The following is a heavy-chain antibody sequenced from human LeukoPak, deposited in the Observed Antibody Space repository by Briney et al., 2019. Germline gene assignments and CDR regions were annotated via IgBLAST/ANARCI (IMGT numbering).Heavy chain of an antibody. J-gene: IGHJ4*02. CDR3: ARERGGFGAAAGALDY. Sequence: GGSLRLSCAASGFTFSNYWMSWVRQAPGKGLEWVANIKQDGSDKYYVDSVKGRFTISRDNAKNSLYLQMSSLRAEDTAVYYCARERGGFGAAAGALDYWGQGTLVTVSS. D-gene: IGHD6-13*01. V-gene: IGHV3-7*01. CDR1: GFTFSNYW. CDR2: IKQDGSDK.